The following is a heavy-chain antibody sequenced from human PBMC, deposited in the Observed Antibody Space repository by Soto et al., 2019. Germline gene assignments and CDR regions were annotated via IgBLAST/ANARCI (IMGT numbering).Heavy chain of an antibody. CDR3: AKDLRKTGYCSSTSCLLYAFDI. Sequence: EVQLLESGGGLVQPGGSLRLSCAASGFTFSSYAMSWVRQAPGKGLEWVSAISGSGGSTYYADSVKGRFTISRDNSKNTLYLQMNSLRAKETAVYYCAKDLRKTGYCSSTSCLLYAFDIWGQGTMVTVSS. J-gene: IGHJ3*02. CDR2: ISGSGGST. D-gene: IGHD2-2*01. V-gene: IGHV3-23*01. CDR1: GFTFSSYA.